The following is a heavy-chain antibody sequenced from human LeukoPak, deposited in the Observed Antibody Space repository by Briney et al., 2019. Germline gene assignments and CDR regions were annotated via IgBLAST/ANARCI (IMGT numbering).Heavy chain of an antibody. V-gene: IGHV1-2*06. CDR3: ARDHFAGTYSNQY. CDR1: GYTFTGYY. Sequence: ASVEVSCKASGYTFTGYYIHWVRQAPGQGLEWMGRINPNSGGTSSAEKFQGRVTMTRDTSITTAYMELSRLTSDDTAVYYCARDHFAGTYSNQYWGQGTLVTVSS. J-gene: IGHJ4*02. D-gene: IGHD4-11*01. CDR2: INPNSGGT.